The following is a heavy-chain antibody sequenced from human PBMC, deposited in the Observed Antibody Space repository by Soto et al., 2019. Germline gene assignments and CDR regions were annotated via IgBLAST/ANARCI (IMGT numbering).Heavy chain of an antibody. D-gene: IGHD5-12*01. CDR3: ARSGYSGYEGYYYYGMDV. CDR1: GYTFTSYA. Sequence: GASVKVSCKASGYTFTSYAMHWVRQAPGQRLEWMGWINAGNGNTKYSQKFQGRVTITRDTSASTAYMELSSLRSEDTAVYYCARSGYSGYEGYYYYGMDVWGQGTTVTVSS. J-gene: IGHJ6*02. CDR2: INAGNGNT. V-gene: IGHV1-3*01.